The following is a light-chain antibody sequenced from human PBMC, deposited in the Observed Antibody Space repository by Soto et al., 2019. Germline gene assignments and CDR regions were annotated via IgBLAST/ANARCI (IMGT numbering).Light chain of an antibody. J-gene: IGKJ1*01. CDR3: QQYNSYSQT. CDR2: AVS. V-gene: IGKV1-17*01. Sequence: IQMTHSPSSLSASLLERVNIXCLASQGIRGDLGWYQQKPGKAPKRLIYAVSSLQSEVPSRFSGSGSGTEFTLTISSLQPDDFATYYCQQYNSYSQTFGQGTKVDIK. CDR1: QGIRGD.